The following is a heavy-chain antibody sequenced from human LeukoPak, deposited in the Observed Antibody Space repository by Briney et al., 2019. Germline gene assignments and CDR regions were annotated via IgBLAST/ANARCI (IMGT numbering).Heavy chain of an antibody. J-gene: IGHJ6*03. CDR2: IKQDGSEK. D-gene: IGHD5-18*01. CDR3: ARVQRGYSYNPLGYYYYYMDV. Sequence: PGGSLRLSCTASGFTFSSYCMSWVRQAPGKGLEWVANIKQDGSEKYYVGSVKGRFTISRDNAKNSLYLQMNSLRAEDTAVYYCARVQRGYSYNPLGYYYYYMDVWGKGTTVTVSS. CDR1: GFTFSSYC. V-gene: IGHV3-7*01.